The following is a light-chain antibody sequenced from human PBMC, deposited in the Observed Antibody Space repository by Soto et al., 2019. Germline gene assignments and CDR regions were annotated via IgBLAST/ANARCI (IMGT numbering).Light chain of an antibody. J-gene: IGLJ1*01. CDR2: DVT. Sequence: QSALTQPASVSGSPGQSITISCTGTSSDVGGYNYVSWYQQHPGKAPKLMIYDVTNRPSGVSTRFSGSKSVNTASLTISGLQAEDEADYYCSSYTSSSSLWVFGTGTKLTVL. CDR3: SSYTSSSSLWV. V-gene: IGLV2-14*01. CDR1: SSDVGGYNY.